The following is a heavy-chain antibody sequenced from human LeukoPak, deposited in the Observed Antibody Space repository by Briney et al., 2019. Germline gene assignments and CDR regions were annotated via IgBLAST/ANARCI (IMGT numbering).Heavy chain of an antibody. CDR2: ISSSSSCI. D-gene: IGHD3-22*01. V-gene: IGHV3-21*01. CDR3: ARVYDSSGSQYQFPFDY. CDR1: GFTFSSYS. Sequence: GGSLRLSCAASGFTFSSYSMNWVRQAPGKGLEWVSSISSSSSCIYYADSVKGRFTISRDNAKNSLYLKMNSLRAEDTAVYYCARVYDSSGSQYQFPFDYWGQGTLVTVSS. J-gene: IGHJ4*02.